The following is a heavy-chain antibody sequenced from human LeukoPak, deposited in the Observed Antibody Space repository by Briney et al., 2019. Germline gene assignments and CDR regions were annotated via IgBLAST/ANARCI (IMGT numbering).Heavy chain of an antibody. CDR1: GFTFSSYA. D-gene: IGHD2-2*01. J-gene: IGHJ6*04. Sequence: GKSLRLSCAASGFTFSSYAMHWVRQAPGKGLEWEAVISYDGSNKHYADSVKGRFTISRDDSKSTLYLQMNSLRPEDTAVYYCAREGGVPAASYFYAMDVWGKGTTVTVSS. CDR3: AREGGVPAASYFYAMDV. V-gene: IGHV3-30*04. CDR2: ISYDGSNK.